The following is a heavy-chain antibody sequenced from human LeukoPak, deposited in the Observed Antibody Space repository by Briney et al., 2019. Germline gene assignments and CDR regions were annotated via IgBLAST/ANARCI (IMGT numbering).Heavy chain of an antibody. CDR1: GFTFSSYG. J-gene: IGHJ6*03. V-gene: IGHV3-15*01. Sequence: GGSLRLSCAASGFTFSSYGMRWVRQAPGKGLEWVGRIKSKTDGGTTDYAAPVKDRFTISRDDSKNTLYLQMNSLKAEDTAVYCCTRGSSWHYYYMDVWGKGTTVTVSS. CDR2: IKSKTDGGTT. D-gene: IGHD6-13*01. CDR3: TRGSSWHYYYMDV.